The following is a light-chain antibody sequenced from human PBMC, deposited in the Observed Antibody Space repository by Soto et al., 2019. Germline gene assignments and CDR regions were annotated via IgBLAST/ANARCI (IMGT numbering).Light chain of an antibody. CDR2: KAS. CDR1: QSLDTW. J-gene: IGKJ4*01. Sequence: DIQMTQSPSTLSASVGDRVTITCRASQSLDTWLAWYQQKPGKAPKLLIYKASTLERGVPSRFSGSGSGTEFTLTISSLQPDDFATYYCQQYSSFLLSFGGGTKVEVK. V-gene: IGKV1-5*03. CDR3: QQYSSFLLS.